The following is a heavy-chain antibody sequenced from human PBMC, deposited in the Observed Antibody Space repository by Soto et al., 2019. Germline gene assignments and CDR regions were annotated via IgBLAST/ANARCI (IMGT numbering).Heavy chain of an antibody. CDR3: ARMGYTYGSLDYYYYYGMDV. CDR1: GYTFTSYY. Sequence: ASVKVSCKASGYTFTSYYMHWVRQAPGQGLEWMGGIIPIYGTANYAQKFQGRVTITADESTNTAYMELSSLRSGDTAVYFCARMGYTYGSLDYYYYYGMDVWGQ. CDR2: IIPIYGTA. D-gene: IGHD5-18*01. J-gene: IGHJ6*02. V-gene: IGHV1-69*13.